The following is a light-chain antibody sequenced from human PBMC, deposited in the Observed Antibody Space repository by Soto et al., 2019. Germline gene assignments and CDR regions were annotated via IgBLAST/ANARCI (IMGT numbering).Light chain of an antibody. V-gene: IGKV3-15*01. CDR1: QTISSN. J-gene: IGKJ4*01. Sequence: DIVMTQSPATLSVSPGERATLSCRASQTISSNLAWYQQKPGQTPRLLIYGASTRAAGIPARFSGSGSGTDFTLTISRLEPEDFAVYYCQHRTFGGGTKVEIK. CDR3: QHRT. CDR2: GAS.